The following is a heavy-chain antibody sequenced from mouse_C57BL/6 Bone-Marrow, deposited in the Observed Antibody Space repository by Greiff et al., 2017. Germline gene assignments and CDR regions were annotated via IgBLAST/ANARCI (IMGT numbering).Heavy chain of an antibody. CDR1: GFTFSDYG. D-gene: IGHD2-3*01. V-gene: IGHV5-17*01. J-gene: IGHJ1*03. CDR3: ARSYDGYFLWYFDV. CDR2: ISSGSSTI. Sequence: EVQRVESGGGLVKPGGSLKLSCAASGFTFSDYGMHWVRQAPEKGLEWVAYISSGSSTIYYADTVKGRFTISRDNAKNTLFLQMTSLRSEDTAMYYCARSYDGYFLWYFDVWGTGTTVTVSS.